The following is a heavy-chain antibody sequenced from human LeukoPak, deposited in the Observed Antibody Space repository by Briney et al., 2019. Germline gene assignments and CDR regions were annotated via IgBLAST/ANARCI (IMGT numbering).Heavy chain of an antibody. CDR3: AELGITMIGGV. V-gene: IGHV3-48*03. Sequence: GGSLRLSCAASGFTFSSYEMNWVRKPPGKGRGWGAYMSSRGRTISYADSGKGRFPLPRDHAENSLSLQLNSRRAEAPAVYYCAELGITMIGGVWGKGPTVTISS. CDR2: MSSRGRTI. CDR1: GFTFSSYE. J-gene: IGHJ6*04. D-gene: IGHD3-10*02.